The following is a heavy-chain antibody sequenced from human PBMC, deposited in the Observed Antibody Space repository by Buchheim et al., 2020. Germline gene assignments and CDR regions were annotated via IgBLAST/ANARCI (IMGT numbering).Heavy chain of an antibody. Sequence: QVQLVQSGAEVKKPGASVKVSCKASGYTFTGYYMHWVRQAPGQGLEWMGRINPNSGGTNYAQKFQGRVTMTRDTSISQAYMELSRLRSDDTAVYYCARDVVVVAATLLSYYYGMDVWGQGTT. V-gene: IGHV1-2*06. CDR1: GYTFTGYY. CDR2: INPNSGGT. D-gene: IGHD2-15*01. CDR3: ARDVVVVAATLLSYYYGMDV. J-gene: IGHJ6*02.